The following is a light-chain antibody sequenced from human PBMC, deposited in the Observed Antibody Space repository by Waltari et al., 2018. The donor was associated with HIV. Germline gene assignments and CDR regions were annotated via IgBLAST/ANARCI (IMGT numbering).Light chain of an antibody. CDR1: SSNIGSNS. J-gene: IGLJ2*01. Sequence: QSVLTQPPSASGTPGQRVTISCSGRSSNIGSNSVNWYQQLPGTAPKLLIYSNDQRPSGVPDRFSGSKSGTSASLAISGLQSGDEADYYCAAWDDSLNGPVFGGGTKLTVL. V-gene: IGLV1-44*01. CDR2: SND. CDR3: AAWDDSLNGPV.